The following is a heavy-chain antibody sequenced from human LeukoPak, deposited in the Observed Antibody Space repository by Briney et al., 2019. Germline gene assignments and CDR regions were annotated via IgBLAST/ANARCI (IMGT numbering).Heavy chain of an antibody. J-gene: IGHJ4*02. Sequence: ASVKVSCKASGYSFTSYYMHWVRQAPGQGLEWMGFINPSGSSAAYAQKFQGRLTMTRDMFTSTDYMELTSLTSDDTAVYYCAREDYCSSTSCYLDYWGQGTLVTVSS. CDR3: AREDYCSSTSCYLDY. CDR1: GYSFTSYY. CDR2: INPSGSSA. V-gene: IGHV1-46*01. D-gene: IGHD2-2*01.